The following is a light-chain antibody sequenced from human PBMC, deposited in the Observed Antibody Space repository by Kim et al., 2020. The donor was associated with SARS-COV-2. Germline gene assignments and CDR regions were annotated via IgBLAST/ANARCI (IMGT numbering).Light chain of an antibody. CDR1: QSISSW. J-gene: IGKJ2*01. V-gene: IGKV1-5*03. CDR3: QQYHTYSYT. CDR2: KAS. Sequence: SASVGDRVTITCRASQSISSWLAWYQQKPGKAPQVLIYKASTLESGVPSRFSGSGSGTEFTLTISSLQPDDFATYYCQQYHTYSYTFGQGTKLEI.